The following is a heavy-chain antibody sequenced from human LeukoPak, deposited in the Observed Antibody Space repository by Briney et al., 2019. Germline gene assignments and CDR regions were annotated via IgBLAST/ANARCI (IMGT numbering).Heavy chain of an antibody. D-gene: IGHD6-13*01. V-gene: IGHV3-7*03. Sequence: PGGSLRLSCAASGFSFSNYWTTWVRQAPGKGLERVADINGDGSHSYCVDSVKGRFTLSRDNAKNSLFLQMNSLRAEDTAVYYCVKNSGWYCLDYWGQGTLVTVSS. CDR1: GFSFSNYW. CDR2: INGDGSHS. J-gene: IGHJ4*02. CDR3: VKNSGWYCLDY.